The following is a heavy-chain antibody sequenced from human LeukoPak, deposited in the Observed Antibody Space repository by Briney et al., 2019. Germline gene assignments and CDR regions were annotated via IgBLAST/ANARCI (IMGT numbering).Heavy chain of an antibody. J-gene: IGHJ4*02. CDR3: ASEIAAAGTPDY. D-gene: IGHD6-13*01. Sequence: PSETLSLTCTVSGDSFSSVTDYWAWIRQPPGKGLEWIASGDYSGGTYYNPSLKSRVTISVDTSKNQFSLKLSSVTAADTAVYYCASEIAAAGTPDYWGQGTLVTVSS. CDR1: GDSFSSVTDY. V-gene: IGHV4-39*07. CDR2: GDYSGGT.